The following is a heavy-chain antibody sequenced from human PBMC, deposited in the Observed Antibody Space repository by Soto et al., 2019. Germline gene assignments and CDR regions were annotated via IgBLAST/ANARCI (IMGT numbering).Heavy chain of an antibody. CDR1: GGSISSSSYY. Sequence: SETLSLTCTVSGGSISSSSYYWGWIRQPPGKGLEWIGSIYYSGSTFYNPSPKSRVTISVDTSKNQFSLKLSSVTAADTAVYYCARHVPSTTVTNFNWFDPWGQGTLVTGSS. CDR3: ARHVPSTTVTNFNWFDP. V-gene: IGHV4-39*01. CDR2: IYYSGST. D-gene: IGHD4-4*01. J-gene: IGHJ5*02.